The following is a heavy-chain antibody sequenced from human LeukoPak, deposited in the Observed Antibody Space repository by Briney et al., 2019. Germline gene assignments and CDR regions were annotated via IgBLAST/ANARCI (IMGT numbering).Heavy chain of an antibody. CDR2: IKPDGSEK. Sequence: GGSLRLSCAASELTFSGYWMNWVRQAPGKGLEWVANIKPDGSEKYYVDSVKGRFTISRDNAKNSLYLQMASLRAEDTAVYYCARGSGDYSGQGTLVTVSS. CDR1: ELTFSGYW. J-gene: IGHJ4*02. V-gene: IGHV3-7*04. CDR3: ARGSGDY.